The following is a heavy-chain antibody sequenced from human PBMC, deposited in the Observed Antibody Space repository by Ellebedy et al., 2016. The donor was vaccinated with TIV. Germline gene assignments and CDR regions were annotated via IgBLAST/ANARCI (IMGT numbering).Heavy chain of an antibody. V-gene: IGHV1-46*01. J-gene: IGHJ4*02. Sequence: ASVKVSCKASGGIFRSNAFSWVRQAPGQGLEWMGVINPIGGSTTYAQKFQGRVAMTRDTSTSTVYMELSSLRSEDTAVYYCVRDLSTADYRDYWGQGTLVTVSS. CDR3: VRDLSTADYRDY. D-gene: IGHD4-11*01. CDR1: GGIFRSNA. CDR2: INPIGGST.